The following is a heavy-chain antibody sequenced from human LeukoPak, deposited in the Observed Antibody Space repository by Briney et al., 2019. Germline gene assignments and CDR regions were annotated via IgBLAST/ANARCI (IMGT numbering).Heavy chain of an antibody. V-gene: IGHV5-51*01. CDR2: IYPGDSDT. D-gene: IGHD5-18*01. Sequence: GESLNISCQGSGYSFTSYWIGWVRQMPGKGLGWMGIIYPGDSDTRYSPSFQGQVTISGDKSISTAYLQWSSLKASDTAMYYCARSAARQLWGVGYAFDIWGQGTMVTVSS. J-gene: IGHJ3*02. CDR1: GYSFTSYW. CDR3: ARSAARQLWGVGYAFDI.